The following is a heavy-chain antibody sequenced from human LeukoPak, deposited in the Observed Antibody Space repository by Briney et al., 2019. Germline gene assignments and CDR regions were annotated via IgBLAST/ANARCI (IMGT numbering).Heavy chain of an antibody. CDR3: ARELGYCSGGSCSSSH. CDR1: GDSVSSNSAA. J-gene: IGHJ4*02. Sequence: SQTLSLTCAISGDSVSSNSAAWNWIRQSPSRGLEWLGRTYYRSKWYNDYAVSVKSRITINPDTSKNQFSLQLNSVTPEDTAVYYCARELGYCSGGSCSSSHWGQGTLVTVSS. CDR2: TYYRSKWYN. D-gene: IGHD2-15*01. V-gene: IGHV6-1*01.